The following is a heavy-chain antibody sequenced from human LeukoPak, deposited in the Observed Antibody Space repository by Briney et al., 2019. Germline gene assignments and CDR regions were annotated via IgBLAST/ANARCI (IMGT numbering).Heavy chain of an antibody. V-gene: IGHV3-48*03. CDR2: ISANSNTI. CDR1: AFTFSGYE. CDR3: AREGYCSGGCCYSDYYYGMDV. Sequence: GGSLRLSCAASAFTFSGYEMNWVRQAPGKGLEWLSYISANSNTIYYADSVKGRFTISRDNAKNSLYLQMNSLRAEDTAVYYCAREGYCSGGCCYSDYYYGMDVWGKGTTVTVSS. J-gene: IGHJ6*04. D-gene: IGHD2-15*01.